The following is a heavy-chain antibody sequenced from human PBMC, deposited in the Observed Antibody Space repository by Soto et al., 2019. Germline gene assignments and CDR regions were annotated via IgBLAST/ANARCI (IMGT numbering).Heavy chain of an antibody. Sequence: ASVKVSCKASGYTFTGYYMHWVRQAPGQGLEWMGWINPNSGGTNYAQKFQGWVTMTRDTSISTAYMELSRLRSDDTAVYYCARGLQPNYDSSGYYFDYWGQGTLVTVSS. D-gene: IGHD3-22*01. V-gene: IGHV1-2*04. CDR2: INPNSGGT. CDR3: ARGLQPNYDSSGYYFDY. J-gene: IGHJ4*02. CDR1: GYTFTGYY.